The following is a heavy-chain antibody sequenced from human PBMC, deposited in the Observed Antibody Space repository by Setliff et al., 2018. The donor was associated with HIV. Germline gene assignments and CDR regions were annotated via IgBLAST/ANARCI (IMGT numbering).Heavy chain of an antibody. Sequence: ASVKVSCKASGYTFSSYDINWVRQASGQGLEWMGWMNPKSGNTGYAQKFQGRVAITRDASATTVYMELSSLTSEDTAVYYCARDGCSGQRCYLYNWFDPWGQGTLVTVSS. J-gene: IGHJ5*02. D-gene: IGHD2-15*01. CDR3: ARDGCSGQRCYLYNWFDP. CDR2: MNPKSGNT. CDR1: GYTFSSYD. V-gene: IGHV1-8*03.